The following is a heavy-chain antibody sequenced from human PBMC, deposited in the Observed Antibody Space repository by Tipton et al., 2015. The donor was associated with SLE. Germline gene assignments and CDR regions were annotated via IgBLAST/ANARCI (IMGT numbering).Heavy chain of an antibody. J-gene: IGHJ4*02. CDR2: IYYSGST. CDR3: ARRLSSGHYFDY. CDR1: GGSISSYY. V-gene: IGHV4-59*08. D-gene: IGHD3-22*01. Sequence: LRLSCTVSGGSISSYYWSWIRQPPGKGLEWIGYIYYSGSTNYNPSLKSRVTISVDTSKNQFSRKLSSVTAADTAVYYCARRLSSGHYFDYWGQGTLVTVSS.